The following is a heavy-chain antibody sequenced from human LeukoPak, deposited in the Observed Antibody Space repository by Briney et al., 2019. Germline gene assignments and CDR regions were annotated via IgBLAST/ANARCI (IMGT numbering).Heavy chain of an antibody. D-gene: IGHD4-17*01. CDR2: ISSSGSTI. J-gene: IGHJ4*02. Sequence: GGSLRLSCAASGFTFSSYEMNWVRQAPGKGLEWVSYISSSGSTIYYADSVKGRFTISRVNAKNSLYLQMNSLRVEDTAVYYCARAPGSYGVRWGQGTLVTVSS. CDR3: ARAPGSYGVR. V-gene: IGHV3-48*03. CDR1: GFTFSSYE.